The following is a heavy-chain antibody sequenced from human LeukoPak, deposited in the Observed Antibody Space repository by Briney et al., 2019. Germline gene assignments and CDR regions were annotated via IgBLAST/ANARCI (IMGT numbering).Heavy chain of an antibody. CDR2: IEPSGGEE. CDR3: ARDHSSSWTFDY. V-gene: IGHV3-7*01. J-gene: IGHJ4*02. CDR1: GFSFNSHW. D-gene: IGHD6-13*01. Sequence: GGSLRLSCVGSGFSFNSHWMSWVRQAAGKGLEWVANIEPSGGEEYYVGSVKGRFTISRDNAKNSLYLQMNSLRDEDTAVYYCARDHSSSWTFDYWGQGTLVTVSS.